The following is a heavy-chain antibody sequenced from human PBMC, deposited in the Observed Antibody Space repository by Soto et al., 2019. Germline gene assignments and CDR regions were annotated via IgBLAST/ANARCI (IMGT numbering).Heavy chain of an antibody. CDR2: IYYSGST. D-gene: IGHD3-22*01. Sequence: PSETLSLTCTVSGGSISSGGYYWSWIRQHPGKGLEWIGYIYYSGSTYYNPSLKSRVTISVDTSKNQFSLKLSSVTAADTAVYYCARDNKYYYDSSGYRAPQIMDAWGQGTTVTVSS. V-gene: IGHV4-31*03. J-gene: IGHJ6*02. CDR3: ARDNKYYYDSSGYRAPQIMDA. CDR1: GGSISSGGYY.